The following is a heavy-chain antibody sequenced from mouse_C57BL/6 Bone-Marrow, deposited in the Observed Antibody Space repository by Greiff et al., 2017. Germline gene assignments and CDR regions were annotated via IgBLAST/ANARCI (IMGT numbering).Heavy chain of an antibody. CDR3: ARGEYYGISYPFAY. J-gene: IGHJ3*01. V-gene: IGHV1-52*01. Sequence: QVQLKQPGAELVRPGSSVKLSCKASGYTFTSYWMHWVKQRPIQGLEWIGNIDPSDSETHYNQKFKDKATLTVDKSSSTAYMQLSSLTSEDSAVYYCARGEYYGISYPFAYWGQGTLVTVSA. D-gene: IGHD1-1*01. CDR2: IDPSDSET. CDR1: GYTFTSYW.